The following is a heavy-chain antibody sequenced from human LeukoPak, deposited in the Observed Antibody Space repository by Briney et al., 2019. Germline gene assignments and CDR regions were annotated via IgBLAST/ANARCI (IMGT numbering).Heavy chain of an antibody. J-gene: IGHJ4*02. CDR3: AMGKVEMATITGS. CDR2: INPSGGST. D-gene: IGHD5-24*01. Sequence: ASVKVSCKASGYTFTSYYMHWVRQAPGQGLEWMGIINPSGGSTSYAQKFQGRVTMTRDMSTSTVYTELSSLRSEDTAVYYCAMGKVEMATITGSWGQGTLVTVSS. CDR1: GYTFTSYY. V-gene: IGHV1-46*03.